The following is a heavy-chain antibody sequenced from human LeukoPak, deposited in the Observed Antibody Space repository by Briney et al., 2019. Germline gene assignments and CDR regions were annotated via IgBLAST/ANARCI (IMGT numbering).Heavy chain of an antibody. D-gene: IGHD6-13*01. CDR2: IYYGGST. V-gene: IGHV4-59*01. Sequence: KASETLSLTCTVSGGSISNYYWSWIRQPPGGGLEWIGYIYYGGSTNYNPSLKSRVTMSVDTSKNQFSLKLSSVTAADTAVYYCARAAAATVGLLDYWGQGTLVTVSS. CDR3: ARAAAATVGLLDY. CDR1: GGSISNYY. J-gene: IGHJ4*02.